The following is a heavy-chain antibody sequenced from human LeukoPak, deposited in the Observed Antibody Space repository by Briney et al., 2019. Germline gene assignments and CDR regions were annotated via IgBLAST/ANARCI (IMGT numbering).Heavy chain of an antibody. Sequence: SETLSLTCAVSGYSINSGHYWGWIRQPPGKGLEWIGCIYHSGSTYYSPSLKSRVTISVDTSKNQFFLKLTSVTAADTAVYYCARGGIYYYDSSGYDWGQGSLVTVSS. D-gene: IGHD3-22*01. CDR2: IYHSGST. J-gene: IGHJ4*02. V-gene: IGHV4-38-2*01. CDR3: ARGGIYYYDSSGYD. CDR1: GYSINSGHY.